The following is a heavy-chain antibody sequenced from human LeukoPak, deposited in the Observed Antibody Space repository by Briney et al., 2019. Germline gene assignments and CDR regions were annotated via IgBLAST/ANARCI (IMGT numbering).Heavy chain of an antibody. CDR2: TSGSGGST. J-gene: IGHJ4*02. CDR1: GFAFNVYA. V-gene: IGHV3-23*01. Sequence: GSLRLSCAASGFAFNVYAMSWVRQAPGKGLEWVSGTSGSGGSTYYADSVKGRFTISRDNSKNTLYLQMSSLKAEDTAVYYCATWSDAWEFDSWGQGTLVSVSS. CDR3: ATWSDAWEFDS. D-gene: IGHD1-26*01.